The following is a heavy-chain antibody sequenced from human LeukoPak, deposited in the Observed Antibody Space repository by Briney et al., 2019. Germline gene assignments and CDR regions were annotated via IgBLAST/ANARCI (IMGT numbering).Heavy chain of an antibody. V-gene: IGHV3-9*03. J-gene: IGHJ3*02. CDR3: AKDTKGGWQQLVGGSYAFDI. D-gene: IGHD6-13*01. CDR2: ISWNSGSI. Sequence: GGSLRLSCAASGFTFDDYAMHWVRQAPGKGLEWVSGISWNSGSIGYADSVKGRFTISRDNAKNSLYLQMNSLRAEDMALYYCAKDTKGGWQQLVGGSYAFDIWGQGTMVTVSS. CDR1: GFTFDDYA.